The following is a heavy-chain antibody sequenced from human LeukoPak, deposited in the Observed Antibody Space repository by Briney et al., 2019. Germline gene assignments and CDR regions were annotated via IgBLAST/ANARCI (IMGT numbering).Heavy chain of an antibody. V-gene: IGHV3-20*04. CDR2: INWNGGST. Sequence: PGGSLRLSCAASGFIFDDYGMSWVRQAPGKGLEWVSGINWNGGSTGYADSVKGRFTISRDNAKNSLYLQMNSLRAEDTALYYCARERLRHITIFGVVVTGAFDIWGQGTMVTVSS. D-gene: IGHD3-3*01. CDR1: GFIFDDYG. CDR3: ARERLRHITIFGVVVTGAFDI. J-gene: IGHJ3*02.